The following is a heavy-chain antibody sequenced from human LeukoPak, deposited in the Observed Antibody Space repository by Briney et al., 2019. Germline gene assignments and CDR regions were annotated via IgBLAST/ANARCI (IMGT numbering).Heavy chain of an antibody. CDR3: ARAGRHYDSSGYYSFDY. Sequence: PSETLSLTCTVSGVSISSYYWSWIRQPPGKGLEWIGYIYYSGSTNYNPSLKSRVTISVDTSKNLFSLKLSSVTAADTAVYYCARAGRHYDSSGYYSFDYWGQGTLVSVSS. CDR2: IYYSGST. J-gene: IGHJ4*02. D-gene: IGHD3-22*01. CDR1: GVSISSYY. V-gene: IGHV4-59*01.